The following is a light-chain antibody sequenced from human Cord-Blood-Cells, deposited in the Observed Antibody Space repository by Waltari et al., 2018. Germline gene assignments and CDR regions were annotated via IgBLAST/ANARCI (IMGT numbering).Light chain of an antibody. CDR1: SSDVGSYNL. V-gene: IGLV2-23*01. J-gene: IGLJ1*01. Sequence: QSALTQPASVSGSPGQSITISCTGTSSDVGSYNLVSWYQQHPGNDPKRMIYEGSKRPSGVSNRFSGSKSCNTASLTISGLQAEDEADYYCCSYAGSSTYVFGTGTKVTGL. CDR3: CSYAGSSTYV. CDR2: EGS.